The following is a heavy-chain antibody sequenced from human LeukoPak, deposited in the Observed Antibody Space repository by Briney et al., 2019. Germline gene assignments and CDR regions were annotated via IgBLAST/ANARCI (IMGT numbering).Heavy chain of an antibody. CDR1: GDSISSYY. D-gene: IGHD3-22*01. CDR3: ARGPIVVVRTDAFDI. J-gene: IGHJ3*02. Sequence: SETLSLTCSVSGDSISSYYWNWIRQPAGKGLEWIGRVDTSGRTNYNPSLKSRLTMSLDTSKNQFSLRVSSVTAADTAVYYCARGPIVVVRTDAFDIWGQGTMVTVSS. CDR2: VDTSGRT. V-gene: IGHV4-4*07.